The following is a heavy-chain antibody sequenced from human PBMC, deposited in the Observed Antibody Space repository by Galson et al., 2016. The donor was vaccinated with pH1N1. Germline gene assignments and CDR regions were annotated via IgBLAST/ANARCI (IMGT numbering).Heavy chain of an antibody. CDR2: IYPGGGT. CDR3: AFDTVPNGADH. J-gene: IGHJ5*02. Sequence: SLRLSCAASEFLVTDRFMSWVRQAPGKRLEWVSIIYPGGGTYYADFAEGRFTISRDTSKNMLFLHMNTLRAEDTALYYSAFDTVPNGADHWGQGTLVTVSS. CDR1: EFLVTDRF. V-gene: IGHV3-53*01. D-gene: IGHD4-17*01.